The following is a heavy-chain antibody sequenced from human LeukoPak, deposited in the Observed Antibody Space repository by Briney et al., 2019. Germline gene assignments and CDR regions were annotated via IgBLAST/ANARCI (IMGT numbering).Heavy chain of an antibody. Sequence: PGGSLRLSCAASGFTFSDYWMSWVRQAPGKGLEWVANINQDGSEKKYVDSVKGRLTIPRDNAKNSLYVQMDSLRVEDTAVYYCARDQAMARGVIDAFDMWGQGTMVTVSS. D-gene: IGHD3-10*01. CDR1: GFTFSDYW. CDR2: INQDGSEK. CDR3: ARDQAMARGVIDAFDM. V-gene: IGHV3-7*01. J-gene: IGHJ3*02.